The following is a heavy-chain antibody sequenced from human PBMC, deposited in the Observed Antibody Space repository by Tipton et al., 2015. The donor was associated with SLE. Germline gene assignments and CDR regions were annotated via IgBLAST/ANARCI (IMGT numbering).Heavy chain of an antibody. CDR3: VRLEWFREDS. CDR1: GGSITSDGFY. CDR2: IYYSGIT. V-gene: IGHV4-31*03. J-gene: IGHJ4*02. Sequence: TLSLTCTVSGGSITSDGFYWSWLRQHLGKGLEWIGYIYYSGITSYTPSLESRVTISIDTSKNQFSLKLNSMTAADTAVYYCVRLEWFREDSWGQGTLVIASS. D-gene: IGHD3-10*01.